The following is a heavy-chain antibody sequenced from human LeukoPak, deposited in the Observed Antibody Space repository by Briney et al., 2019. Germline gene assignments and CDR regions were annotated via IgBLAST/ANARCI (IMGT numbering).Heavy chain of an antibody. CDR3: ARVLAGYYGMDV. CDR1: GYTFTGYY. V-gene: IGHV1-2*02. Sequence: GASVKVPCKASGYTFTGYYMHWVRQAPGQGLEWMGWINPNSGGTNYAQKFQGRVTMTRDTSISTAYMELSRLRSDDTAVYYCARVLAGYYGMDVWGQGTTVTVSS. CDR2: INPNSGGT. J-gene: IGHJ6*02. D-gene: IGHD3-10*01.